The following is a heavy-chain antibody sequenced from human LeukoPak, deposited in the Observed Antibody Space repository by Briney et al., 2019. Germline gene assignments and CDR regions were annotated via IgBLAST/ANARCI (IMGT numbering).Heavy chain of an antibody. CDR2: ISGSGGST. J-gene: IGHJ4*02. V-gene: IGHV3-23*01. CDR1: GFTFSSYS. Sequence: GGSLRLSCAASGFTFSSYSMNWVRQAPGKGLEWVSAISGSGGSTYYADSVKGRFTISRDNSKNTLYLQMNSLRAEDTAVYYCARIAAAGTFADYWGQGTLVTVSS. D-gene: IGHD6-13*01. CDR3: ARIAAAGTFADY.